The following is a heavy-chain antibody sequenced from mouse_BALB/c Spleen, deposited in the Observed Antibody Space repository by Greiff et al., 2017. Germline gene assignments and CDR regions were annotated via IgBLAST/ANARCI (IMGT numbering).Heavy chain of an antibody. CDR1: GFSLTSYG. V-gene: IGHV2-2*02. CDR2: IWSGGST. D-gene: IGHD2-3*01. Sequence: QVQLKESGPGLVQPSQSLSISCTVSGFSLTSYGVHWVRQSPGKGLEWLGVIWSGGSTDYNAAFISRLSISKDNSKSQVFFKMNSLQANDTAIYYCARVMGWYFDVWGAGTTVTVSA. J-gene: IGHJ1*01. CDR3: ARVMGWYFDV.